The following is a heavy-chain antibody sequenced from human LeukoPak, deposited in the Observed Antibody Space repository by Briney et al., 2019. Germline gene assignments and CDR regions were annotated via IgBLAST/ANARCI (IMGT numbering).Heavy chain of an antibody. V-gene: IGHV1-3*01. CDR3: ARDLWVTSVRGVIIKPFDY. CDR2: INAGNGNT. Sequence: GASVKVSCKASGGTFSSYAISWVRQAPGQGLEWMGGINAGNGNTKYSQKFQGRVTITRDTSASTAYMELSSLRSEDTAVYYCARDLWVTSVRGVIIKPFDYWGQGTLVTVSS. J-gene: IGHJ4*02. CDR1: GGTFSSYA. D-gene: IGHD3-10*01.